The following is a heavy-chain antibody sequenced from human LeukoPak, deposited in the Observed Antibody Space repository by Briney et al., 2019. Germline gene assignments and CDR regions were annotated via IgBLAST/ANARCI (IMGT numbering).Heavy chain of an antibody. CDR3: TRTHYGGLPFDY. CDR2: INHGGST. V-gene: IGHV4-34*01. J-gene: IGHJ4*02. Sequence: SETLSLTCAVYGGSFSGYCWSWIRQPPGKGLEWIGGINHGGSTNYNPSLKSRLTISVDTSKHQFSLKLSSVTAADTAVYYCTRTHYGGLPFDYWGQGTLVTVSS. D-gene: IGHD4-23*01. CDR1: GGSFSGYC.